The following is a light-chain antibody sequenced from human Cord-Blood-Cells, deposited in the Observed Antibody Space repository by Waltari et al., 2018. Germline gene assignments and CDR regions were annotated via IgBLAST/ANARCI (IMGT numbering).Light chain of an antibody. V-gene: IGKV3-11*01. Sequence: EIVLTQSPATLSLSPGERATLSCRASQSVSSYLAWYQQKPGQAPRLLIYDASNRTTGIPARFSGRWSRTDFTLTISSLEPEDFAVYYCQQRSNWPPLFGPGTKVDIK. J-gene: IGKJ3*01. CDR3: QQRSNWPPL. CDR2: DAS. CDR1: QSVSSY.